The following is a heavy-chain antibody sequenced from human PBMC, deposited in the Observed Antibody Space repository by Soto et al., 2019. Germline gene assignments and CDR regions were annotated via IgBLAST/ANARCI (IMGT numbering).Heavy chain of an antibody. CDR2: IYYSGST. J-gene: IGHJ3*02. V-gene: IGHV4-61*01. CDR1: GGSVSSGSYY. D-gene: IGHD2-21*02. Sequence: SETLSLTCTVSGGSVSSGSYYWSWIRQPPGKGLEWIGYIYYSGSTNYNPSLKSRVTISVDTSKNQFSLKLSSVTAADTAVYYCARDNPHIVVVTAIRADAFDIWGQGTMVTVSS. CDR3: ARDNPHIVVVTAIRADAFDI.